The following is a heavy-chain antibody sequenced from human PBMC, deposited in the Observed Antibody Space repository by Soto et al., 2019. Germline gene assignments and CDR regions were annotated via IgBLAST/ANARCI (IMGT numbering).Heavy chain of an antibody. D-gene: IGHD1-26*01. Sequence: QVQLQESGPGLVKPSETLSLTCTVSGGSVSSGSYYWSWIRQPPGKGLEWIGYIYYSGSTNYNPSLQKRVILSVETSKDQFALKLSSVTAADTDVYYCAREDGSYGAFDIWGQGTMVTVSS. CDR2: IYYSGST. J-gene: IGHJ3*02. V-gene: IGHV4-61*01. CDR3: AREDGSYGAFDI. CDR1: GGSVSSGSYY.